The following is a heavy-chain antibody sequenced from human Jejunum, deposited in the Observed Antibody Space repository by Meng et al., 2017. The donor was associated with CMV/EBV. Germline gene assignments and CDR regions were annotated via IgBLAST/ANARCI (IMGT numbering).Heavy chain of an antibody. CDR1: GFTFSSYW. V-gene: IGHV3-74*01. J-gene: IGHJ4*02. Sequence: LSLAASGFTFSSYWMHWVRQGPGKGRGWVARIDTGGSRTDYADSAKGRFTISKDNVKKKLYLQMNSLRAEETAVYYCARDLGGGSGYWGQGTLVTVSS. CDR3: ARDLGGGSGY. CDR2: IDTGGSRT. D-gene: IGHD3-16*01.